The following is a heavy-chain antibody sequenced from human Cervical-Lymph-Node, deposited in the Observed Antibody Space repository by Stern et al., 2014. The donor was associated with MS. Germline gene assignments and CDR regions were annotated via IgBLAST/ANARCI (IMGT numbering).Heavy chain of an antibody. J-gene: IGHJ4*02. CDR1: GFTFSYYS. V-gene: IGHV3-21*06. CDR2: ISRSTII. CDR3: ARGGGVEADY. D-gene: IGHD3-10*01. Sequence: EVQLVESGGGLVKPGGSLRLSCAASGFTFSYYSMNWVRQAPGKGLEWVSSISRSTIIYYADSVKGRFTISRDNANNSLFLHMNSLRAEDTAVYYCARGGGVEADYWGQGTLVTVSS.